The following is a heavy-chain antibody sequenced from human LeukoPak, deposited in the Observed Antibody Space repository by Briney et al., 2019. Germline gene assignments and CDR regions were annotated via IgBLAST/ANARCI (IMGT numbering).Heavy chain of an antibody. CDR3: AKDRTTGLRGI. Sequence: PGGSLRLSCAASGFTFGTYAMSWVRQAPGKGLEWVSGISGGGDYTYYADSVKGRFTISRDNYKNTLYLQINSLRVEDTAIYYCAKDRTTGLRGIWGQGTMVTVSS. V-gene: IGHV3-23*01. CDR1: GFTFGTYA. D-gene: IGHD1-1*01. J-gene: IGHJ3*02. CDR2: ISGGGDYT.